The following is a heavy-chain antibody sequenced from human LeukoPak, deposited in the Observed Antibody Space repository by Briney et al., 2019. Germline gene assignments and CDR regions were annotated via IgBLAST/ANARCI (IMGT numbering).Heavy chain of an antibody. J-gene: IGHJ2*01. CDR3: TRDYPNFDL. Sequence: GRSLRLSCAASGFTFSSYWMSWVRQAPGKGLEWVANIKQDGSEKYYVDSVKGRFTISRDNAKNSLFLQMTSLRAEDTALYYCTRDYPNFDLWGRGTLVTVSS. CDR1: GFTFSSYW. CDR2: IKQDGSEK. V-gene: IGHV3-7*01.